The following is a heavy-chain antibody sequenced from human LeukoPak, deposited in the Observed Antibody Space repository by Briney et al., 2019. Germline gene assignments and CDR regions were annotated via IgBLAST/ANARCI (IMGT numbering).Heavy chain of an antibody. D-gene: IGHD2-15*01. CDR3: AKGVVAATNAAYYGMDV. CDR1: GFTFSTYS. J-gene: IGHJ6*02. Sequence: GGSLRLSCAASGFTFSTYSMNWVRQAPGKGLEWVAVISYDGSNKYYADSVKGRFTISRDNSKNTLYLQMNSLRPEDTAVYYRAKGVVAATNAAYYGMDVWGQGTTVTVSS. CDR2: ISYDGSNK. V-gene: IGHV3-30*18.